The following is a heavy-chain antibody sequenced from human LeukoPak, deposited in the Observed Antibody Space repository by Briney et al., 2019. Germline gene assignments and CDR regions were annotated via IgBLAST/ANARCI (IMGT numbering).Heavy chain of an antibody. D-gene: IGHD6-19*01. Sequence: GSSVKVSCKASGYTFTYRYLHWVRQAPGQALEWMGWITPFNGNTNYAQKFQDRVTITRDRSMSTAYMELSSPRSEDTAMYYCASAIAVAGTDPMSAFDIWGQGTMVTVSS. CDR1: GYTFTYRY. V-gene: IGHV1-45*02. CDR2: ITPFNGNT. J-gene: IGHJ3*02. CDR3: ASAIAVAGTDPMSAFDI.